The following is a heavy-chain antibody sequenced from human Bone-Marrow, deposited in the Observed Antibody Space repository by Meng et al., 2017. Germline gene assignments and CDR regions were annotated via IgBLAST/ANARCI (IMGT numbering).Heavy chain of an antibody. CDR1: GGSFSGYY. J-gene: IGHJ4*02. Sequence: QVQLQQWGRGLLKPSETLSLTCAVYGGSFSGYYWSWIRQPPGKGLEWIGEINHSGSTNYNPSLKSRVTISVDTSKNQFSLKLSSVTAADTAVYYCARGSWLQLWLQDYWGQGTLVTVSS. CDR3: ARGSWLQLWLQDY. V-gene: IGHV4-34*01. CDR2: INHSGST. D-gene: IGHD5-18*01.